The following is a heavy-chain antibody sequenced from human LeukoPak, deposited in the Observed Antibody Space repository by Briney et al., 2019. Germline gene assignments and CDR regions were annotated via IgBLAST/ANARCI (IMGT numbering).Heavy chain of an antibody. CDR2: ISYDGSNK. Sequence: GGSLRLSCAASGFTFSSYGMHWVRQAPGKGLEWVAVISYDGSNKYYADSVKGRFTISRDNSKNTLYLQMNSLRAEDTAVYYCAKSEVVVAARYYYYYGMDVWGQGTTVTVSS. CDR3: AKSEVVVAARYYYYYGMDV. CDR1: GFTFSSYG. V-gene: IGHV3-30*18. J-gene: IGHJ6*02. D-gene: IGHD2-15*01.